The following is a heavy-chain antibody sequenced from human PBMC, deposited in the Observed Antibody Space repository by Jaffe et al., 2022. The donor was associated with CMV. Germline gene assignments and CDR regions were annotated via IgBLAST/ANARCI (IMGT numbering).Heavy chain of an antibody. CDR3: AKEDCSGGSCYSLAIRHEYYYYGMDV. D-gene: IGHD2-15*01. Sequence: EVQLLESGGGLVQPGGSLRLSCAASGFTFSSYAMSWVRQAPGKGLEWVSAISGSGGSTYYADSVKGRFTISRDNSKNTLYLQMNSLRAEDTAVYYCAKEDCSGGSCYSLAIRHEYYYYGMDVWGQGTTVTVSS. CDR2: ISGSGGST. CDR1: GFTFSSYA. J-gene: IGHJ6*02. V-gene: IGHV3-23*01.